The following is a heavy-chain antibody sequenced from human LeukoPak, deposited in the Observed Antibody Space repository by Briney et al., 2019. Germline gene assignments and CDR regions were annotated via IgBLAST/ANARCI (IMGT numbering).Heavy chain of an antibody. CDR3: ARGARDGYNYYFDY. J-gene: IGHJ4*02. D-gene: IGHD5-24*01. V-gene: IGHV4-34*01. Sequence: PSETLSLTCAVYGGSFSGYYWSWIRQPPGKGLEWIGEINHSGSTNYNPSLKSRVTISVDTSKNQFSLKLSSVTAADTAVYYCARGARDGYNYYFDYWGQGTLVTVSS. CDR1: GGSFSGYY. CDR2: INHSGST.